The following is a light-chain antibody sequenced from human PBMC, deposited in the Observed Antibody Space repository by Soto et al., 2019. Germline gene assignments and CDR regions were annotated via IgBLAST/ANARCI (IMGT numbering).Light chain of an antibody. CDR1: SSDVGGYDY. J-gene: IGLJ1*01. Sequence: QSVLTQPPSASGSPGQSVTISCTGTSSDVGGYDYASWYQQHPGKAPKLMIYEVSKRPSGVPDRFSGSKSGNTASLTVSGLQAEDEADYYCSSYAGSSTYVFGTGTKLTVL. V-gene: IGLV2-8*01. CDR2: EVS. CDR3: SSYAGSSTYV.